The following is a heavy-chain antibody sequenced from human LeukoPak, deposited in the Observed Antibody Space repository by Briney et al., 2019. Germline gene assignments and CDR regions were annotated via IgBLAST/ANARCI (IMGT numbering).Heavy chain of an antibody. J-gene: IGHJ4*02. D-gene: IGHD3-3*01. Sequence: SETLSLTCAVYGGSFSGYYWSWIRQPPGKGLEWIGEINHSGSTNYNPSLKSRVTISVDTSKNQFSLKLSSVTAADTAVYYCARAFWGGYFDYWGQGTLVTVSS. V-gene: IGHV4-34*01. CDR1: GGSFSGYY. CDR2: INHSGST. CDR3: ARAFWGGYFDY.